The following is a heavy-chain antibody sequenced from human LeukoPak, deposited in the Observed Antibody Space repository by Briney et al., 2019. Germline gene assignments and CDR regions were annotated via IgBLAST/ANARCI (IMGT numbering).Heavy chain of an antibody. CDR3: ARLYGSGSYHAFDI. V-gene: IGHV3-9*01. Sequence: GRSLRLSCAASGVTFDDYAMHWVRQAPGKGLEWVSGISWNSGSIGYADSVKGRFTISRDNAKNSLYLQMNSLRAEDTALYHCARLYGSGSYHAFDIWGQGTMVTVSS. CDR1: GVTFDDYA. J-gene: IGHJ3*02. CDR2: ISWNSGSI. D-gene: IGHD3-10*01.